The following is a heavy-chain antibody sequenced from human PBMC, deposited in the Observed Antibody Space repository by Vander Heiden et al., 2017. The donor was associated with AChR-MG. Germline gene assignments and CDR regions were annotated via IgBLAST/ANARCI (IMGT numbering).Heavy chain of an antibody. D-gene: IGHD3-10*01. CDR2: IYTSGST. V-gene: IGHV4-4*07. Sequence: QVQLQASGPGLVKPSETLSLPCTVSGGSISSYYLSWTRQPAGKGLEWMGRIYTSGSTNYNPSLKSRVTRSVDTSKNQFSLKLSSVTAADTAVYDCARLTMVRGPEYYYYGMDVWGQGTTVTVSS. CDR1: GGSISSYY. CDR3: ARLTMVRGPEYYYYGMDV. J-gene: IGHJ6*02.